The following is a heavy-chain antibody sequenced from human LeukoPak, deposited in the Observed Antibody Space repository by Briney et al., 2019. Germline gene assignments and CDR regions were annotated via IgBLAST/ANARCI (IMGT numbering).Heavy chain of an antibody. Sequence: KPGGSLRLSCAASGFTFSSYSMNWVRQAPGKGLEWVSSISSSSSYIYYADSVKGRFTISRDNAKNSLYLQMNSLRAEDTAVYYCARNHYGSGSYRFDYWGQGTLVTVSS. CDR2: ISSSSSYI. CDR3: ARNHYGSGSYRFDY. CDR1: GFTFSSYS. V-gene: IGHV3-21*01. J-gene: IGHJ4*02. D-gene: IGHD3-10*01.